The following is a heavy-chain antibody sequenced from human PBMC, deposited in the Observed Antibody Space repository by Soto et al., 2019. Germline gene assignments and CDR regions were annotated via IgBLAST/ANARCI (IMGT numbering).Heavy chain of an antibody. V-gene: IGHV3-23*01. Sequence: GGSLRLSCAASGFTFSSYAMSWVRQAPGKGLEWVSAISGSGGSTYYADSVKGRFTISRDNSKNTLYLQMNSLRAEDTAVYYCAKQARRATHYYDSSGYSALDYWGQGTLVTVSS. CDR2: ISGSGGST. CDR1: GFTFSSYA. J-gene: IGHJ4*02. CDR3: AKQARRATHYYDSSGYSALDY. D-gene: IGHD3-22*01.